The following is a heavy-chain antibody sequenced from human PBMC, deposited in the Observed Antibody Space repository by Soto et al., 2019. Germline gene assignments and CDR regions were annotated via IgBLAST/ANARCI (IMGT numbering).Heavy chain of an antibody. Sequence: PGGSLRLSCAASGFTFNSYGMHWVRQAPGKGLEWVAVIWYDGSNKYYADSVKGRFTISRDNSKNTLYLQMNSLRAEDTAVYYCARDGGVSYSSSIYYYYGMDVWGQGTTVTVSS. CDR3: ARDGGVSYSSSIYYYYGMDV. CDR2: IWYDGSNK. V-gene: IGHV3-33*01. CDR1: GFTFNSYG. J-gene: IGHJ6*02. D-gene: IGHD6-6*01.